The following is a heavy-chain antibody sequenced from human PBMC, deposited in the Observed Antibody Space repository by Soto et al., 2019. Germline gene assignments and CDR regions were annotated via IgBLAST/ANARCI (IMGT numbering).Heavy chain of an antibody. CDR1: GYTFTSYD. V-gene: IGHV1-8*01. CDR3: ARRIRANYYYYMDV. CDR2: MNPNSGNT. D-gene: IGHD3-10*01. J-gene: IGHJ6*03. Sequence: QVQLVQSGAEVKKPGASVKVSYKASGYTFTSYDINWVRQATGQGLEWMGWMNPNSGNTGYAQKFQGRVTMTRNTSISTAYMELSSLRSEDTAVYYCARRIRANYYYYMDVWGKGTTVTVSS.